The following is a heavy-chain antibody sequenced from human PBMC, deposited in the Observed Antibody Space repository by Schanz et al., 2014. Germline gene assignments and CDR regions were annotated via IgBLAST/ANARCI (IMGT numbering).Heavy chain of an antibody. Sequence: QVQLVQSGADVKKPGASVKVSCKASGYTFTGYSMHWVRQAPGQGLEWMGRINPNSGSTNYAQKLPGRVTMTRDRSISTVYMELTRLTLDDTAIYYCARDSDVSKYNVFDSWGQGTLVTVSS. CDR3: ARDSDVSKYNVFDS. CDR2: INPNSGST. V-gene: IGHV1-2*06. CDR1: GYTFTGYS. J-gene: IGHJ5*01.